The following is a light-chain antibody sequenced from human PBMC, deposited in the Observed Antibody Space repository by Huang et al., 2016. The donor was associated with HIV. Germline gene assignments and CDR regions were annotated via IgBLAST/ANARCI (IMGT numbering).Light chain of an antibody. Sequence: DIEMTQSPSSLSASVRDRVTITCRASQGVTNSLAWYQQKPGKAPKLLVYGASSLESGVPSRFRGSGSGTDYTLTITSLQPEDFATYHCQQYLTTPYTFGQGTKLEIK. CDR2: GAS. V-gene: IGKV1-NL1*01. CDR3: QQYLTTPYT. J-gene: IGKJ2*01. CDR1: QGVTNS.